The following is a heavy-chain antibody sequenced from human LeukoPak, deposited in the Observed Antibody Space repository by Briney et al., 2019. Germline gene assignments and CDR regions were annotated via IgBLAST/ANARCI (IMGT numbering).Heavy chain of an antibody. CDR3: ARSSALGYCTNGVCYTYYYYYMDV. V-gene: IGHV1-18*01. CDR2: ISAYNGNT. Sequence: ASVKVSCKASGGTFSSYAISWVRQAPGQGLEWMGWISAYNGNTNYAQKLQGRVTMTTDTSTSTAYMELRSLRSDDTAVYYCARSSALGYCTNGVCYTYYYYYMDVWGKGTTVTVSS. D-gene: IGHD2-8*01. CDR1: GGTFSSYA. J-gene: IGHJ6*03.